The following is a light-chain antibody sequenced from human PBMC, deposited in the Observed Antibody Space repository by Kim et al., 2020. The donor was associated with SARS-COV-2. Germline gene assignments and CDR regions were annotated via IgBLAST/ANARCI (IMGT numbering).Light chain of an antibody. J-gene: IGLJ2*01. Sequence: QSITISCTGSSSDVGSYNLVSWYQQYPGKAPKLIIYEGTKRPSGVSNRFSGSRSGNTASLTISGLQAEDEADYYCCSYTGSTTHVLFGGGTQLTVL. CDR2: EGT. CDR3: CSYTGSTTHVL. CDR1: SSDVGSYNL. V-gene: IGLV2-23*01.